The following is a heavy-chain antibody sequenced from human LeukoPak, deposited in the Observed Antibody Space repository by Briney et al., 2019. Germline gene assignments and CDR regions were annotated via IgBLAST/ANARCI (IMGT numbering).Heavy chain of an antibody. CDR2: ISYDGSNK. CDR3: AKDTYYYDSSGYPHPDY. Sequence: PGRSLRLSCAASGFTFSSYGMHWVRQAPGKGLEWVAVISYDGSNKYYADSVKGRFTISRDNSKNTLYLQMNSLRAGDTAVYYCAKDTYYYDSSGYPHPDYWGQGTLVTVSS. D-gene: IGHD3-22*01. J-gene: IGHJ4*02. CDR1: GFTFSSYG. V-gene: IGHV3-30*18.